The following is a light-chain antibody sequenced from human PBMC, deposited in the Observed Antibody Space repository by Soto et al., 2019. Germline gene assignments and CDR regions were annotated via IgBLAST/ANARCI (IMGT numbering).Light chain of an antibody. J-gene: IGLJ3*02. CDR2: DTN. Sequence: QPVLTQPPSVSAAPGQKVTISCSGSFSNIGNNYVSWYQQLPGTAPKLLIYDTNKRSSGIPDRFSASKSGASVILGITGLQTGDEADYYCGTWDDSLSAVVFGGGTKVTVL. CDR1: FSNIGNNY. CDR3: GTWDDSLSAVV. V-gene: IGLV1-51*01.